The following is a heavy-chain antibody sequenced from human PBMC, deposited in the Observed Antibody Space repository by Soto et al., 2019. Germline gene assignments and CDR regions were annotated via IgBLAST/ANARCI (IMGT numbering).Heavy chain of an antibody. CDR3: VRFVKYYYYGVDV. Sequence: QVQLQESGPGLVKPSQTLSLTCTVSGVSVNSAGYYWTWIRQPPGNGLEWMGYISYSGSTYYNPSLPSRITISLDTGKRQCSLKLTSVTAADTAVYYFVRFVKYYYYGVDVWGQGSTVAV. CDR2: ISYSGST. D-gene: IGHD2-21*01. V-gene: IGHV4-31*03. CDR1: GVSVNSAGYY. J-gene: IGHJ6*02.